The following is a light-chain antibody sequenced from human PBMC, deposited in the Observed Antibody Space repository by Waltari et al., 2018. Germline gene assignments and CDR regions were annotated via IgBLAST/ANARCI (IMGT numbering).Light chain of an antibody. Sequence: EILMTQSPATLSVSPGERATLSCRASQSVSSNLAWYQQKPGQALRPLIYDASTRAPSTPARFRGSGSGTEFTLTISSLQSEDSAIYYCQQYNRWPPITFGQGTRLEIK. J-gene: IGKJ5*01. CDR1: QSVSSN. CDR3: QQYNRWPPIT. CDR2: DAS. V-gene: IGKV3-15*01.